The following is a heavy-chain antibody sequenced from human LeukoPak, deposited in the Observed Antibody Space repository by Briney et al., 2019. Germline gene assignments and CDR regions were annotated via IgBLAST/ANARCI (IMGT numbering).Heavy chain of an antibody. CDR2: INPNSGGT. Sequence: ASVKVSCKASGYTFTGYYIHWVRQAPGQGLEWMGWINPNSGGTNYAQKFQGRVTMTRDTSISTAYMELSRLRSDDTAVYYCATTKQQLVRGYFDYWGQGTLVTVSS. V-gene: IGHV1-2*02. J-gene: IGHJ4*02. CDR3: ATTKQQLVRGYFDY. D-gene: IGHD6-13*01. CDR1: GYTFTGYY.